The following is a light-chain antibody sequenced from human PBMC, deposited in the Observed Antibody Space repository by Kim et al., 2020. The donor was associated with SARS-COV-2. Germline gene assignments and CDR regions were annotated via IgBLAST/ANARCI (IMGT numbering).Light chain of an antibody. CDR3: QSYDSSLSGCV. Sequence: QRVTIASTGSRTNIGSGYDVHWYQQVPGAAPKLLIYGDNNRPSGVPDRFSGSKSGTSASLAITGLQAEFEADYYCQSYDSSLSGCVFGGGTQLTVL. CDR2: GDN. V-gene: IGLV1-40*01. CDR1: RTNIGSGYD. J-gene: IGLJ3*02.